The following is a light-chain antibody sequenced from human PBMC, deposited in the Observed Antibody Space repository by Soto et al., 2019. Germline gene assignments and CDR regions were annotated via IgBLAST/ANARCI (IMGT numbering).Light chain of an antibody. CDR2: ASS. V-gene: IGLV1-40*01. CDR1: TSNIGAHYD. CDR3: QSYDDSLRAYV. Sequence: QPVLTQPPSVSGAPGQRVTISCTGSTSNIGAHYDVHWYQQLPGKAPKLLIFASSNRPSGVPGRFSGSESGTSASLAITGLQTEDEADYYCQSYDDSLRAYVFGSGTKLTVL. J-gene: IGLJ1*01.